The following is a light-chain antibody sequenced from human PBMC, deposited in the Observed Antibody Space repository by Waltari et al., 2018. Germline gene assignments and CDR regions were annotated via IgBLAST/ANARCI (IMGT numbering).Light chain of an antibody. Sequence: QSAMPQPASVSGSPGQSIPISCSGTSIALGRYYLFSWYQQHPGKAPKLMIYEVSKRPSGVSNRFSGSKSGNTASLTISGLQAEDEADYYCCSYAGSSTLGVFGGGTKLTVL. CDR1: SIALGRYYL. V-gene: IGLV2-23*02. CDR2: EVS. CDR3: CSYAGSSTLGV. J-gene: IGLJ2*01.